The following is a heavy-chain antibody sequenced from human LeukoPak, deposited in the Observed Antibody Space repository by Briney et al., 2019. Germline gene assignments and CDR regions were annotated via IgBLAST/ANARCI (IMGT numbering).Heavy chain of an antibody. V-gene: IGHV3-23*01. CDR2: ISGSGGST. J-gene: IGHJ4*02. Sequence: GGSLRLSCAASGFTFSSYAMSWVRQAPGKGLEWVSAISGSGGSTYYADSVKGRLTISRDNSKNTLYLQMNSLRAEDTAVYYCAKVRRITNGGYFDYWGQGTLVTVSS. CDR1: GFTFSSYA. D-gene: IGHD2-8*01. CDR3: AKVRRITNGGYFDY.